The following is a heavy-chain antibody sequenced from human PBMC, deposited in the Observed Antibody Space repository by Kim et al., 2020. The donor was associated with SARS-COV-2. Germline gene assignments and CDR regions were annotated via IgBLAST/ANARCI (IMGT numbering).Heavy chain of an antibody. CDR2: IYAGDSDT. J-gene: IGHJ4*02. D-gene: IGHD1-1*01. V-gene: IGHV5-51*01. CDR3: ARHNGYAYDY. CDR1: GYSFTNYW. Sequence: GESLKISCKASGYSFTNYWIGWVRQMPGKGLEWMGSIYAGDSDTRHSPSFQGQVTMSADKSTSIAYMQWSRLKASDTAIYYCARHNGYAYDYWGQGTLVTVSP.